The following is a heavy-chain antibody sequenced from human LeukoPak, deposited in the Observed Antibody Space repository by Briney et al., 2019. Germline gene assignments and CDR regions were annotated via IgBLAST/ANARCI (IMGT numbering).Heavy chain of an antibody. J-gene: IGHJ4*02. Sequence: HSGGSLRLSCAASGFPFSNYDMFWVGQPTGKGLEWVSTIGAADDTYYPGSVRGRFTISRESAKDSLYLQMNSLRAGDTAVYYCARGSGSHFDYWGQGTLVTVSS. CDR2: IGAADDT. CDR3: ARGSGSHFDY. V-gene: IGHV3-13*04. D-gene: IGHD1-26*01. CDR1: GFPFSNYD.